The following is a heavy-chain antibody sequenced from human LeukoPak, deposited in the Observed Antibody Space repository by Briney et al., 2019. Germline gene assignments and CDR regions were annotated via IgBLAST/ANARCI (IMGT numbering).Heavy chain of an antibody. CDR1: GGSFSGYY. CDR3: ARVTGYMIEDYFDY. CDR2: INHSGNT. Sequence: SETLSLTCAVYGGSFSGYYWSWIRQPPGKGLEWIGEINHSGNTNYNPSLKSRVTISVETSKNQFSLKLSSVTAADTAVYYCARVTGYMIEDYFDYWGQGTLVTVSS. J-gene: IGHJ4*02. V-gene: IGHV4-34*01. D-gene: IGHD3-22*01.